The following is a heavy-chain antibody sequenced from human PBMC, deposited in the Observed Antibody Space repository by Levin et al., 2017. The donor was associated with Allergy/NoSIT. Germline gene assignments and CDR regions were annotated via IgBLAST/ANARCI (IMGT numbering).Heavy chain of an antibody. CDR2: IYYSGST. J-gene: IGHJ3*02. D-gene: IGHD2-15*01. V-gene: IGHV4-30-4*01. Sequence: SQTLSLTCTVSGGSISSGDYYWSWIRQPPGKGLEWIGYIYYSGSTYYNPSLKSRVTISVDTSKNQFSLKLSSVTAADTAVYYCARVADGGGSRFDIWGQGTMVTVSS. CDR1: GGSISSGDYY. CDR3: ARVADGGGSRFDI.